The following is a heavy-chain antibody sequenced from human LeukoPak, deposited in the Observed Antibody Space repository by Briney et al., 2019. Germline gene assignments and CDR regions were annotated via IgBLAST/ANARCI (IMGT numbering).Heavy chain of an antibody. V-gene: IGHV4-30-2*01. CDR3: KRKTAYDILTGFDY. Sequence: SQTLSLTCAVSGGSISSGGYSWSWIRQPPGKGLEWIGDIYHSGSTYYNPSLKSRVTISIDRSKNQFSLKLSSVTAADTAVYFCKRKTAYDILTGFDYWGQGTLVTVSS. J-gene: IGHJ4*02. CDR1: GGSISSGGYS. D-gene: IGHD3-9*01. CDR2: IYHSGST.